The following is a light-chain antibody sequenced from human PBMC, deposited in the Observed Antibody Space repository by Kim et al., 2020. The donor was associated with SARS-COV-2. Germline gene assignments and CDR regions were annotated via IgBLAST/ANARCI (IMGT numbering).Light chain of an antibody. CDR3: LQYFGYPRYS. CDR2: AAS. V-gene: IGKV1-17*02. J-gene: IGKJ2*03. Sequence: ASIGDRVIITGRASQDIRGDVDWYQHKPGNAPKRLIYAASNLQRGVPLRFSGSGSGTEFTLTISNLQPEDFATYYCLQYFGYPRYSFGQGTKLEI. CDR1: QDIRGD.